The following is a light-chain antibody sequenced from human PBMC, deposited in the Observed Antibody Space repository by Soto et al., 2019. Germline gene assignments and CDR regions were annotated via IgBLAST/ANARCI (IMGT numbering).Light chain of an antibody. CDR3: QQYNSYSWT. V-gene: IGKV1-5*01. Sequence: DIQMTQSPSTLSASVGDRVTITCRASQSISSWLAWYQQKPGKAHKLLIYDASSWESGVPSRVSGSGSRTEFTLTISSLQPDYFATYYCQQYNSYSWTVGQGTKVEIK. J-gene: IGKJ1*01. CDR1: QSISSW. CDR2: DAS.